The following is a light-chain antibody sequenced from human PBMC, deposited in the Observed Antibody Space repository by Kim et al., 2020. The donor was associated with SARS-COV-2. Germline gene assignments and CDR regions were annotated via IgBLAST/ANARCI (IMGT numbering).Light chain of an antibody. Sequence: YKYVSWYQQHPGKAPKLMIYDVSKRTSGASYRFSGSKSGNTASLAISGLQSEDEADYYCSSYTTSSTWVFGGGTQLTVL. J-gene: IGLJ3*02. CDR1: YKY. CDR2: DVS. CDR3: SSYTTSSTWV. V-gene: IGLV2-14*04.